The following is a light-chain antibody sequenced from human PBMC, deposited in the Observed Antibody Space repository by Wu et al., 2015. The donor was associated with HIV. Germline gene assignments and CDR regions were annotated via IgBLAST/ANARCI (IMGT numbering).Light chain of an antibody. J-gene: IGKJ1*01. Sequence: DIQMTQSPSSLSAAVGDRVTITCRASQGISNSLAWYQQKPGKAPKLLVYAMFRLQGGVPSRFSGSGSGTDFTLTISGLQPEDSATYYCQQYYDTSPRTFGQGTKVEIK. V-gene: IGKV1-NL1*01. CDR1: QGISNS. CDR3: QQYYDTSPRT. CDR2: AMF.